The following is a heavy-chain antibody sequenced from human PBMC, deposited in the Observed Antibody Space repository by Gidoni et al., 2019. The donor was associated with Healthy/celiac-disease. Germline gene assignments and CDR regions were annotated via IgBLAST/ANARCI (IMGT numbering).Heavy chain of an antibody. J-gene: IGHJ4*02. CDR1: GGSISSGGYY. V-gene: IGHV4-31*03. D-gene: IGHD3-16*01. CDR3: ARDSPDTYGMFDY. Sequence: QVQLQESGPGLVKPSQTLSLTCTVSGGSISSGGYYWSWIRQHPGKGLEWIGYIYYSGGTYYNPSLKSRVTLSVDTSKNQFSLKLSSVTAADTAVYYCARDSPDTYGMFDYWGQGTLVTVSS. CDR2: IYYSGGT.